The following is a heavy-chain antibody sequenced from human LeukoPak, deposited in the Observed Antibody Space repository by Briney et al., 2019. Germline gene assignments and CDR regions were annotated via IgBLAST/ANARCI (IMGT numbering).Heavy chain of an antibody. J-gene: IGHJ6*02. D-gene: IGHD5-18*01. CDR2: IYYSGST. V-gene: IGHV4-39*01. CDR1: GGSISSSSYY. CDR3: HGYSYGYNYYYGMDV. Sequence: SETLSLTCTVSGGSISSSSYYWGWIRQPPGKGLEWIGSIYYSGSTYYNPSLKSRVTISVNTSKNQFSLKLSSVTAADTAVYYCHGYSYGYNYYYGMDVWGQGTTVTVSS.